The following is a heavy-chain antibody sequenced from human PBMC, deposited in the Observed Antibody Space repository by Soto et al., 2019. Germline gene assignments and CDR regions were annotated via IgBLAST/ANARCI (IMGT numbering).Heavy chain of an antibody. V-gene: IGHV1-2*04. Sequence: QVQLVQSGAEVKKTGASVKVSCKASGYTFIGYYSHWVRQAPGQGLVWIGWINPNSGGTNYAQRFQGWGTMTRDRSISTAYMERSRLKSDDTAVDSWARAGGGLASLGYYGMDVWGQGTTVTVSS. CDR1: GYTFIGYY. D-gene: IGHD3-22*01. J-gene: IGHJ6*01. CDR2: INPNSGGT. CDR3: ARAGGGLASLGYYGMDV.